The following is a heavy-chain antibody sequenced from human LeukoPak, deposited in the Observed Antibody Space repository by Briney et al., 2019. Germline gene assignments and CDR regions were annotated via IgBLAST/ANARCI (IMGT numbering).Heavy chain of an antibody. CDR2: IHYSGTT. J-gene: IGHJ4*02. CDR3: ARMGGYSGYATH. Sequence: SETLSLTCTVSGGSISTYYWSWIRQPPGKGLEWIGYIHYSGTTNYNPSLKNRVTISLDTSKNQFSLNLSSVAAADTAVYYCARMGGYSGYATHWGQGTLVTVSS. V-gene: IGHV4-59*08. D-gene: IGHD5-12*01. CDR1: GGSISTYY.